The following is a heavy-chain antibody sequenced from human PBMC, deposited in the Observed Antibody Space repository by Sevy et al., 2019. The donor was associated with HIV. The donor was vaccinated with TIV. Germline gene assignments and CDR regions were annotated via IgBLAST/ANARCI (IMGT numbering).Heavy chain of an antibody. J-gene: IGHJ4*02. D-gene: IGHD3-3*01. CDR2: IYYSGST. CDR3: ARGEWLSEFDY. V-gene: IGHV4-59*01. CDR1: GGSISSYY. Sequence: SETLSLTCNVSGGSISSYYWSWIRQPPGKGLEWIGYIYYSGSTNYNPSLKSRVTISVDTSKNQFSLKLSSVTAADTAVYYCARGEWLSEFDYWGQGTLVTVSS.